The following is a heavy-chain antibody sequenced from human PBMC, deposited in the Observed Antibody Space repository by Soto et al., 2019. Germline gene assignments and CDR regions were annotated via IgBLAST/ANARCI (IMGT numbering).Heavy chain of an antibody. CDR3: ARHEGWTGPDQ. J-gene: IGHJ5*02. V-gene: IGHV4-4*02. Sequence: ETLSLTCAVSGASIGSGGWWSWVRQPPGKGLEWIAEIFHDGNTNYSPSLKSRVTISVDKSQNQFSLNVYSVTAADTAVYYCARHEGWTGPDQWGQGTLVTVSS. CDR1: GASIGSGGW. CDR2: IFHDGNT. D-gene: IGHD2-8*02.